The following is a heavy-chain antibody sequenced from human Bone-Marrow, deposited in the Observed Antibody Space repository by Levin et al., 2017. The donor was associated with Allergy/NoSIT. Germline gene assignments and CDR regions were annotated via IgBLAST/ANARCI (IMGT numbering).Heavy chain of an antibody. J-gene: IGHJ4*02. V-gene: IGHV3-30-3*01. Sequence: GESLKISCAASGFTFTHYAMHWVRQAPGRGLEWVTLTSNDGTKKYYADSVQGRFSISRDDSNSTLYLQMNSLRPEDTAVYYCARASTLERLDYWGQGTLVTVSS. D-gene: IGHD1-1*01. CDR3: ARASTLERLDY. CDR1: GFTFTHYA. CDR2: TSNDGTKK.